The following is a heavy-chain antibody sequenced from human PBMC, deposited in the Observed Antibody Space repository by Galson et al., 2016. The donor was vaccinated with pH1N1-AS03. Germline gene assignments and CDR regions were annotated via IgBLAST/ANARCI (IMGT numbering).Heavy chain of an antibody. J-gene: IGHJ6*02. Sequence: SVKVSCKASGYIFTGFYVNWVRQAPGQGLEWMGWINTDSGVTNYAQKFEAWVTMTRDTSVSTAYMELHGLKSDDTAVYYCARDPRGHCSSATCPTTYYFGMDVWGQGTTVIVSS. CDR3: ARDPRGHCSSATCPTTYYFGMDV. D-gene: IGHD2-15*01. CDR1: GYIFTGFY. V-gene: IGHV1-2*04. CDR2: INTDSGVT.